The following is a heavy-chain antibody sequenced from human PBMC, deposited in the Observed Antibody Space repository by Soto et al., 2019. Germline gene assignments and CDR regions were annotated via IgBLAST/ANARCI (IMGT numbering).Heavy chain of an antibody. CDR3: ARSKYSLGYCSSTSCYRGGDWFDS. Sequence: SETLSLTCTVSGGSISSGGYYWSWIRQHPGKGLEWIGYIYYSGSTYYNPSLKSRVTISVDTSKNQFSLKLSSVTAADTAVYYCARSKYSLGYCSSTSCYRGGDWFDSWGQGTLVTVSS. J-gene: IGHJ5*01. V-gene: IGHV4-31*03. D-gene: IGHD2-2*02. CDR2: IYYSGST. CDR1: GGSISSGGYY.